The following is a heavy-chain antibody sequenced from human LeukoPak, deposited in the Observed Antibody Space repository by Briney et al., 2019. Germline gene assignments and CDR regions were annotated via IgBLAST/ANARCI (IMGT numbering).Heavy chain of an antibody. D-gene: IGHD5-12*01. J-gene: IGHJ3*01. Sequence: SETLSLTCAVYGGSFSGYYWSWLRQPPGKGLEWIGEINHSGSTNYNPSLKSRVTISVDTSKDQFSLKLSSVTAADTATYYCVRASVDSGGAFDVWGQGTVVTVSS. CDR2: INHSGST. V-gene: IGHV4-34*01. CDR1: GGSFSGYY. CDR3: VRASVDSGGAFDV.